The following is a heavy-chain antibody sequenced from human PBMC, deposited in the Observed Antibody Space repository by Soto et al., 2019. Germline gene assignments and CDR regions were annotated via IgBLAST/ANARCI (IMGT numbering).Heavy chain of an antibody. V-gene: IGHV3-11*05. CDR2: ISSSSSYT. Sequence: GGSLRLSCAASGFTFSDYYMSWIRQAPGKGLEWVSYISSSSSYTNYADSVKGRFTISRDNAKNSLYLQMNSLRAEDTAVYYCARDRVGALANFDYWGQGTLVTVSS. J-gene: IGHJ4*02. CDR3: ARDRVGALANFDY. CDR1: GFTFSDYY. D-gene: IGHD1-26*01.